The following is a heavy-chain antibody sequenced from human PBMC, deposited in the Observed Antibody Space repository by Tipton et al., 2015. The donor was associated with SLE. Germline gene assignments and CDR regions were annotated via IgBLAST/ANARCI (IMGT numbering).Heavy chain of an antibody. D-gene: IGHD6-19*01. Sequence: TLSLTCTVSGGSLNSYYWNWIRLPPGKGLEWIGYIFYAGSTNYNPSLRSRVTISVDTSKSQFSLKLSSVTAADTAVYYCTRDRGGTGWPEYYFDYWGQGALVTVSS. V-gene: IGHV4-59*01. CDR3: TRDRGGTGWPEYYFDY. CDR2: IFYAGST. J-gene: IGHJ4*02. CDR1: GGSLNSYY.